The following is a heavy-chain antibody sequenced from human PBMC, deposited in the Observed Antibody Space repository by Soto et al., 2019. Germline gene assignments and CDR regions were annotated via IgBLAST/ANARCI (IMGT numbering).Heavy chain of an antibody. J-gene: IGHJ6*02. CDR1: CGSIRSGGYY. Sequence: KTSEALSLTCTVSCGSIRSGGYYWSWFRQNPRRGLEWIGNIYYSGNTYYNPSLKSRLTISVDTSKNQFSLSLSSVTAADTAVYYCARDRLMATAGTARPYFGLDVWGQGTTVTVSS. V-gene: IGHV4-31*03. CDR2: IYYSGNT. CDR3: ARDRLMATAGTARPYFGLDV. D-gene: IGHD5-18*01.